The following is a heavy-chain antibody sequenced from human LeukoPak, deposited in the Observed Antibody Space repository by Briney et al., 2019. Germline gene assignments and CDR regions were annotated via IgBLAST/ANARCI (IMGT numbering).Heavy chain of an antibody. CDR2: INPNSGGT. D-gene: IGHD6-13*01. J-gene: IGHJ4*02. V-gene: IGHV1-2*02. CDR1: GYTFTGYY. Sequence: ASVKVSCKASGYTFTGYYMHWVRQAPGQGLEWMGWINPNSGGTNYAQKFQGRVTMTRDTSISTAYMELSRLRSDDTAVYYCARKGAAAGTSLNYWGQGTLVTVSS. CDR3: ARKGAAAGTSLNY.